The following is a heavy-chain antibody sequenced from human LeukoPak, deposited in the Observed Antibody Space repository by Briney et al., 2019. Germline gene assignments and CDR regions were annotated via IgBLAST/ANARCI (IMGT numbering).Heavy chain of an antibody. CDR3: ARRNGDYVVDY. D-gene: IGHD4-17*01. V-gene: IGHV3-21*01. CDR2: ISSSSSYI. Sequence: GGSLRLSCAASGFTFDDYGMSWVRQAPGKGPEWVSSISSSSSYIYYADSVKGRFTISRDNAKNSLYLQMNSLRAEDTAVYYCARRNGDYVVDYWGQGTLVTVSS. J-gene: IGHJ4*02. CDR1: GFTFDDYG.